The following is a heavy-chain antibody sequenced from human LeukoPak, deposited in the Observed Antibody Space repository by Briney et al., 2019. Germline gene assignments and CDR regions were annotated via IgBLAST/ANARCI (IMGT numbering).Heavy chain of an antibody. D-gene: IGHD5-18*01. Sequence: SETLSLTCSVSGYSISSGFFWGWIRQPPGKGLEWIGNIFHSGTTFYNTSLKSRVAISVDTSKNQFSLKLSSVTAADTAVYYCARKQLWLGGFDYWGQGTLVTVSS. CDR1: GYSISSGFF. CDR3: ARKQLWLGGFDY. CDR2: IFHSGTT. V-gene: IGHV4-38-2*02. J-gene: IGHJ4*02.